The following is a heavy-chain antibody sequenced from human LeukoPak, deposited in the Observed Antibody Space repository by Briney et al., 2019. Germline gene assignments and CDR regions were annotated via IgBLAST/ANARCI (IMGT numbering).Heavy chain of an antibody. J-gene: IGHJ5*02. Sequence: ASVKVSCKASGYTFTSYGISGVRQAPGQGREWRGWISAYNGNTNYAQKLQGRVTMTTDTSTSAAYMELRRLRSDDTAVYYCARDPSSRQLVQGAPNWFDPWGQGTLVTVSS. V-gene: IGHV1-18*01. CDR1: GYTFTSYG. D-gene: IGHD6-13*01. CDR2: ISAYNGNT. CDR3: ARDPSSRQLVQGAPNWFDP.